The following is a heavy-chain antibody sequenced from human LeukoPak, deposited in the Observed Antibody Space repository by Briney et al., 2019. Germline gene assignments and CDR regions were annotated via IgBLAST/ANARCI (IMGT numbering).Heavy chain of an antibody. CDR2: ISGSGGST. J-gene: IGHJ4*02. D-gene: IGHD3-22*01. V-gene: IGHV3-23*01. CDR1: GFTFSSHW. Sequence: PGGSLRLSCAASGFTFSSHWMSWVRQAPGKGLEWVSAISGSGGSTYYADSVKGRFTISRDNSKNTLYLQMNSLRAEDTAVYYCAKLEGGYSSGYYPDYWGQGTLVTVSS. CDR3: AKLEGGYSSGYYPDY.